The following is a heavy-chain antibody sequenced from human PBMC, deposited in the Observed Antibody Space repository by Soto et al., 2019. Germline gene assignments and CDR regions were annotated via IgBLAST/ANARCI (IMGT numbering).Heavy chain of an antibody. D-gene: IGHD6-13*01. CDR3: AKDLHNTIAAAGIANYYYYGMDV. Sequence: GGSLRLSCAASGFTFSSYGMHWVRQAPGKGLEWVAVISYDGSNKYYADSVKGRFTISRDNSKNTLYLQMNSLRAEDTAVYYCAKDLHNTIAAAGIANYYYYGMDVWGQGTTVTVSS. V-gene: IGHV3-30*18. CDR2: ISYDGSNK. CDR1: GFTFSSYG. J-gene: IGHJ6*02.